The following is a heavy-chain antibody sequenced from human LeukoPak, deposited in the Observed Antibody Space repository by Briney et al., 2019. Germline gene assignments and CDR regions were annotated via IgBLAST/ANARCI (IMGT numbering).Heavy chain of an antibody. CDR3: ARGEWPSGWPLFDY. CDR2: IYYSGST. D-gene: IGHD6-19*01. V-gene: IGHV4-59*08. J-gene: IGHJ4*02. Sequence: SETLSLTCTVSGGSISSYYWSWIRQPPGKGLEWIGYIYYSGSTNYNPSLKSRVTISVDTSKNQFSLKLSSVTAADTAVYYCARGEWPSGWPLFDYWGQGTLVTVSS. CDR1: GGSISSYY.